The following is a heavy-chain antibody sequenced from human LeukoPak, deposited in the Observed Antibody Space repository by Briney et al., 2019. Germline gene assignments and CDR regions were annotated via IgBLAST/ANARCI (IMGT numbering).Heavy chain of an antibody. CDR3: VGYSSSSDAFDI. CDR1: GFTFSSYA. J-gene: IGHJ3*02. D-gene: IGHD6-6*01. Sequence: GGSLRLSCAASGFTFSSYAMSWVRHAPGTGLEWVSAISGSGGSTYSADSVKGRFTISRDNSKNTLYLQMNSLRDEDTAVYYCVGYSSSSDAFDIWGQGTMVTVSS. V-gene: IGHV3-23*01. CDR2: ISGSGGST.